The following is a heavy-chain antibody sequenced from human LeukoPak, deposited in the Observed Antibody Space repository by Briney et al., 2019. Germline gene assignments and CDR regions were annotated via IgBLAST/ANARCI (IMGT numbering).Heavy chain of an antibody. Sequence: SETLSLTCTVSGYSISSGYYWGWIRQPPGKGLEWIGSIYHSGSTYYNPSLKSRVTISVDMSKSQFSLKLTSVTAADTAVYYCARDRGDYYYGSGNKLRPGGDYWGQGTLVTVSS. D-gene: IGHD3-10*01. CDR3: ARDRGDYYYGSGNKLRPGGDY. V-gene: IGHV4-38-2*02. CDR2: IYHSGST. CDR1: GYSISSGYY. J-gene: IGHJ4*02.